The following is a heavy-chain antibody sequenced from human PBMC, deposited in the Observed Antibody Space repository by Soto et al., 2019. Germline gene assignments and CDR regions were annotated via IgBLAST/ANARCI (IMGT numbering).Heavy chain of an antibody. CDR2: FDPEDGET. D-gene: IGHD2-2*02. CDR1: GYTLTELS. CDR3: ATTGAYQLLYGRCLDP. J-gene: IGHJ5*02. Sequence: ASVKVSCKVSGYTLTELSMHWVRQAPGKGLEWMGGFDPEDGETIYAQKFQGRVTMTEDTSTDTAYMELSSLRSEDTAVYYCATTGAYQLLYGRCLDPCGQGPLVTVS. V-gene: IGHV1-24*01.